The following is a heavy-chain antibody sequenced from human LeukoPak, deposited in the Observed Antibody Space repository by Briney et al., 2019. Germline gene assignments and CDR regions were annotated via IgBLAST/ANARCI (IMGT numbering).Heavy chain of an antibody. D-gene: IGHD4-17*01. CDR3: AREKSDSGAFDI. Sequence: GGSLRLSCAASGFTFSSYDMHWVRQVTGEGLEWVSGITTAGDTYYLDSVKGRFTLSREGAKNSLYLQMNSLRAGDTAVYFCAREKSDSGAFDIWGQGTMVTVSS. J-gene: IGHJ3*02. CDR2: ITTAGDT. CDR1: GFTFSSYD. V-gene: IGHV3-13*04.